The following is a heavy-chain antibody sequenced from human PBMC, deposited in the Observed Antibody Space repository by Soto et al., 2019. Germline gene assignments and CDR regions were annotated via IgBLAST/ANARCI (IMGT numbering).Heavy chain of an antibody. Sequence: EVQLVESGGGLVQPGGSLRLSCAASAFIFSDYSMGWVRQAPGKGLEWVANINQDGREEYYVHSVKGRFTISRDNAKNLLYLQMNSLRSEDTAIYYCAREDAALTSDDWGQATLFTVSS. V-gene: IGHV3-7*04. D-gene: IGHD6-6*01. CDR1: AFIFSDYS. J-gene: IGHJ4*02. CDR3: AREDAALTSDD. CDR2: INQDGREE.